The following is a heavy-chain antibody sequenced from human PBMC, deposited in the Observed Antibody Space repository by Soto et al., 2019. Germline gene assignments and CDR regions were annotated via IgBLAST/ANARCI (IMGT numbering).Heavy chain of an antibody. CDR3: GTDRYCSSNICPGALDT. CDR1: TSSFRDTW. Sequence: GGSLRLSCAASTSSFRDTWMTWVRQAPGKGLEWVGRIKSKVDGGTADYAAPVKGRFTISRDDSNNVMFLQMNSLTIEDTAVYFCGTDRYCSSNICPGALDTWGQGTTVTVSS. J-gene: IGHJ3*02. CDR2: IKSKVDGGTA. V-gene: IGHV3-15*01. D-gene: IGHD2-2*01.